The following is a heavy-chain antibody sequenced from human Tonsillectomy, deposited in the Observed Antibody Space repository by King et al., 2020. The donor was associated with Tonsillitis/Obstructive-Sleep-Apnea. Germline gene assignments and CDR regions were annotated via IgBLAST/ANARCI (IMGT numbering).Heavy chain of an antibody. J-gene: IGHJ4*02. CDR2: IKRDGSEE. CDR3: ARDLSYCSGGSCYDRFDY. D-gene: IGHD2-15*01. Sequence: VQLVESGGGLVQPGGSLRLSCAGSGFTFTTYWMTWVRQAPGKGLEWVANIKRDGSEENYVDSVKGRFTISRDNAKNSLYLQMNSLRAEDTAVYYCARDLSYCSGGSCYDRFDYWGQGTLVTVSS. CDR1: GFTFTTYW. V-gene: IGHV3-7*01.